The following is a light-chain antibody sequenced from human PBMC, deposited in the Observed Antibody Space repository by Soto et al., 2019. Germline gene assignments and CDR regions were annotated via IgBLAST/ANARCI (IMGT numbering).Light chain of an antibody. Sequence: EIVLTQSPGTLSLSPGERATLSCRASQSVSSSYLAWYQQKPGQAPRLLIYGASGRATGIPDRVSGSGSGTGFTLTISRLEPEDFAVYYCQQYGSSPGFTFGPGTKVDIK. V-gene: IGKV3-20*01. CDR1: QSVSSSY. CDR3: QQYGSSPGFT. J-gene: IGKJ3*01. CDR2: GAS.